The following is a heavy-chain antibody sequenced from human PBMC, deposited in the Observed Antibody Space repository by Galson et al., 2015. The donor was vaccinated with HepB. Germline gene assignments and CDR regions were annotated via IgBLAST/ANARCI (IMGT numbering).Heavy chain of an antibody. V-gene: IGHV3-7*03. CDR3: ARDSSPTYYYDSKDYYGDAFDI. CDR2: IRKDGSDK. J-gene: IGHJ3*02. D-gene: IGHD3-22*01. Sequence: SLRLSCAASGFTFSSYWMTWVRQAPGKGLEWVANIRKDGSDKYYVESVKGRFTISRDNARKSVFLQMNSLRAEDTAVYYCARDSSPTYYYDSKDYYGDAFDIWGQGTMVTVSS. CDR1: GFTFSSYW.